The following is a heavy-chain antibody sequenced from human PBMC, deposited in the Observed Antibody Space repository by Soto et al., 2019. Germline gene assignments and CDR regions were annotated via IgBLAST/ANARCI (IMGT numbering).Heavy chain of an antibody. Sequence: ASVKVSCKASGGTFSSYAISWVRQAPGQGLEWMGGIIPIFGTANYAQKFQGRVTITADKSTSTAYMELSRLRSEDTAVYYCARATLYYDSSGPYYYYGMDVWGQGTKVTVYS. CDR3: ARATLYYDSSGPYYYYGMDV. J-gene: IGHJ6*02. V-gene: IGHV1-69*06. D-gene: IGHD3-22*01. CDR1: GGTFSSYA. CDR2: IIPIFGTA.